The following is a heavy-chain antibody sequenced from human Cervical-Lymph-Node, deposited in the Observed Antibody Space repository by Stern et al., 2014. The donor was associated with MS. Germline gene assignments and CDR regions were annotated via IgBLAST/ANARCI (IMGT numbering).Heavy chain of an antibody. CDR3: ARDLGCGGDCYYDAFDI. J-gene: IGHJ3*02. CDR2: ISSSSNYI. V-gene: IGHV3-21*03. CDR1: GFTFSSYT. Sequence: EVQLEESGGGLVKPGGSLRLSCAASGFTFSSYTMTWVRQAPGKGLEWVSSISSSSNYIYYADLVKGRFTISRDNAKNSLYLQMNSLRAEDTAVYYCARDLGCGGDCYYDAFDIWGQGTKVTVSS. D-gene: IGHD2-21*02.